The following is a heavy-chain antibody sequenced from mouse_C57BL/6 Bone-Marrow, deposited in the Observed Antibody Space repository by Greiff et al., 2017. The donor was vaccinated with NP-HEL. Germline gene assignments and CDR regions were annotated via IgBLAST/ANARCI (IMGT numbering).Heavy chain of an antibody. J-gene: IGHJ4*01. Sequence: VQLKESGPELVKPGASVKISCKASGYSFTDYNMNWVKQSNGKSLEWIGVINPNYGTTSYNQKFKGKATLTVDQSSSTAYMQLSSLTSEDSAVYYCAITTVVATNAMDYWGQGTSVTVSS. CDR2: INPNYGTT. V-gene: IGHV1-39*01. D-gene: IGHD1-1*01. CDR3: AITTVVATNAMDY. CDR1: GYSFTDYN.